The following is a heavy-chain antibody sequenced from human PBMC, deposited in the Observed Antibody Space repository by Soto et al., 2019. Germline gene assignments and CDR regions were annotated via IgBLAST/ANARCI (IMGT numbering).Heavy chain of an antibody. Sequence: GGSLRLSCAASGFTFSSYWMSWVRQAPGKGLEWVANIKQDGSEKYYVDSVKGRFTISRDNAKNSLYLQMNSLRAEDTAVYYCARAWVLGYYDSSGYSGYWGQGTLVTVSS. V-gene: IGHV3-7*01. D-gene: IGHD3-22*01. CDR3: ARAWVLGYYDSSGYSGY. CDR2: IKQDGSEK. J-gene: IGHJ4*02. CDR1: GFTFSSYW.